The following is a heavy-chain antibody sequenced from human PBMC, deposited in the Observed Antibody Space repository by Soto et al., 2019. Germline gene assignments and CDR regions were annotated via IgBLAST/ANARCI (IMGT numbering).Heavy chain of an antibody. CDR1: GGYISSYY. V-gene: IGHV4-59*01. Sequence: PSETLSLTCTVSGGYISSYYWSWIRQPPGKGLEWIGYIYYSGSTNHNPSLKSRVTISVDTSKDQFSLKLSSVTAADTAVYYCARVIVATIPYFDYWGQGTLVTVSS. D-gene: IGHD5-12*01. J-gene: IGHJ4*02. CDR2: IYYSGST. CDR3: ARVIVATIPYFDY.